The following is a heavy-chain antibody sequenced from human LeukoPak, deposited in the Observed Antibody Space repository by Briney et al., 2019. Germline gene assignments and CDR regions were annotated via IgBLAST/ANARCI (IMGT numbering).Heavy chain of an antibody. Sequence: SETLSLTCAVSGGSISSGGYSWSWIRQPPGKGLEWIGYIYHSGSTYYNPSLKSRVTISVDRSKNQFSLKLSSVTAADTAVYYCASLTPRITEFDYWGQGTLVTVSS. CDR1: GGSISSGGYS. V-gene: IGHV4-30-2*01. CDR3: ASLTPRITEFDY. D-gene: IGHD3-16*01. J-gene: IGHJ4*02. CDR2: IYHSGST.